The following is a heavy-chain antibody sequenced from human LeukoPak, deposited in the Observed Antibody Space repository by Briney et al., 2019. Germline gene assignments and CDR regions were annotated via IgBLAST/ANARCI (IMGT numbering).Heavy chain of an antibody. CDR1: GFTFSSYA. J-gene: IGHJ4*02. V-gene: IGHV3-23*01. CDR3: AGLDYYDSSGPGGFDY. Sequence: GGSLRLSCAASGFTFSSYAMSWVRQAPGKGLEWVSAISGSGGSTYYADSVKGRFTISRDNSKNTLYLQMNSLRAEDTAVYYCAGLDYYDSSGPGGFDYWGQGTLVTVSS. CDR2: ISGSGGST. D-gene: IGHD3-22*01.